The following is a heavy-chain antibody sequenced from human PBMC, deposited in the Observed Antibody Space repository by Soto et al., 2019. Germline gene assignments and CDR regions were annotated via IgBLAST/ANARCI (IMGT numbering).Heavy chain of an antibody. J-gene: IGHJ4*02. CDR3: ARAPQTVAGAGIWY. V-gene: IGHV1-69*06. CDR1: GGTFSSYV. D-gene: IGHD6-13*01. Sequence: QVQLVQSGAEVTKPGSSVKVSCKASGGTFSSYVITWVRQAPGQGLEWMGGIIPTFRTRKYAQDFQGRVPITADKSTTTAYIELSSLRSEDTAVYYCARAPQTVAGAGIWYWGQGTLVTVSS. CDR2: IIPTFRTR.